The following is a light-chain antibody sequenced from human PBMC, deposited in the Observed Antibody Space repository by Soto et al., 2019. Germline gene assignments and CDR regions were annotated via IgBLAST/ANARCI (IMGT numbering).Light chain of an antibody. CDR3: QHYDKYQWT. CDR1: QIISSW. CDR2: KAS. Sequence: DLQMTQYPSALSASVGDSVTITCRASQIISSWVAWYQQKPGKAPKVLIYKASTLESGVPSRFSGSGSGTEFTLTIRSLQPDDSATYYCQHYDKYQWTFGQGTKVEIK. J-gene: IGKJ1*01. V-gene: IGKV1-5*03.